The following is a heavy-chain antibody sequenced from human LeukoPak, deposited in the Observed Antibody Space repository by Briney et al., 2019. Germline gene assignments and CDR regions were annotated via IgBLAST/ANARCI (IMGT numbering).Heavy chain of an antibody. Sequence: ASVKVSCKASGYTFTDYYIHWVRQAPGQGLEWMAWMNPNSGGTSYAQKFQGRVTMTRDTSISTAYMELSRLRFDDTAVYYCARNKEGKSLDYWGQGTLITVSS. CDR2: MNPNSGGT. J-gene: IGHJ4*02. CDR1: GYTFTDYY. CDR3: ARNKEGKSLDY. V-gene: IGHV1-2*02.